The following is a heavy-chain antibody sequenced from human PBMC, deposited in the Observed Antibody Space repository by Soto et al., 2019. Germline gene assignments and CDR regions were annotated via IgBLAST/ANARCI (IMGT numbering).Heavy chain of an antibody. CDR3: VSGGLGYGYLDY. CDR1: CCTFSSYG. J-gene: IGHJ4*01. Sequence: GASVKACCKASCCTFSSYGIVWVRQDTGQGLEWMGWISTYNVDTNHADKFQGRLTMSSDTSTTTAFMELRRLTSDDTAVYYCVSGGLGYGYLDYWG. V-gene: IGHV1-18*01. D-gene: IGHD5-18*01. CDR2: ISTYNVDT.